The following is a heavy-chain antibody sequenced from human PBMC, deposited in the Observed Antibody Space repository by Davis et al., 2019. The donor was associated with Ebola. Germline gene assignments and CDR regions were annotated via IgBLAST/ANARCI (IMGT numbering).Heavy chain of an antibody. Sequence: GGSLRLSCAASGFTFSSYAMHWVRQAPGRGLEWVAVISYDGSNKYYADSVKGRFTISRDNSKNTLYLQMNSLRPEDTAVYYCAKDYCRGTSCYYYYYGMDLWGKGTTVTVSS. CDR2: ISYDGSNK. CDR3: AKDYCRGTSCYYYYYGMDL. V-gene: IGHV3-30*04. CDR1: GFTFSSYA. D-gene: IGHD2-15*01. J-gene: IGHJ6*04.